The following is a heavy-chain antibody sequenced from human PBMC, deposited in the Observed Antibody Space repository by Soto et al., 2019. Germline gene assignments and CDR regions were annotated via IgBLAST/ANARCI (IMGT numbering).Heavy chain of an antibody. CDR2: IYQSGTT. CDR3: ARDSSGRHDY. V-gene: IGHV4-61*01. D-gene: IGHD3-22*01. CDR1: GGSVRSGSYY. Sequence: SETLSLTCSVSGGSVRSGSYYWTWIRQPPGKGLEWIGYIYQSGTTNYNASLRSRVTISIDTSKNQFFLKLNSVTAADTAVYYCARDSSGRHDYWGQGTLVTVSS. J-gene: IGHJ4*02.